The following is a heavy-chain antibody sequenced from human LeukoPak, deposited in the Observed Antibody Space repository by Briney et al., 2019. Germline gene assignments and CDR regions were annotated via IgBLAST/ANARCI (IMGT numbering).Heavy chain of an antibody. Sequence: GGSLRLSCAASGFTFSSHWMNWVRQAPGKGLEWVANIKEDGSEKYYVDSVKGRFTISRDNAKNSLCLQMNILRAEDTAIYYCVRSGGYWGQGTLVTVSS. CDR1: GFTFSSHW. CDR2: IKEDGSEK. J-gene: IGHJ4*02. V-gene: IGHV3-7*05. CDR3: VRSGGY. D-gene: IGHD1-26*01.